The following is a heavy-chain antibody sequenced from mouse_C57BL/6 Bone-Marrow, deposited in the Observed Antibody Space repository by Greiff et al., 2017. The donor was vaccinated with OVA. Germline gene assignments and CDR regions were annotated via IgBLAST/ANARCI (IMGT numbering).Heavy chain of an antibody. V-gene: IGHV1-55*01. J-gene: IGHJ3*01. CDR2: IYPGSGST. CDR3: AYGPFAY. CDR1: GYTFTSYW. D-gene: IGHD1-1*02. Sequence: VQLQESGPELVKPGASVKISCKASGYTFTSYWITWVKQRPGQGLEWIGDIYPGSGSTNYNEKFKSKATLTVDTSSSTAYMQLSSLTSEDSAVYYCAYGPFAYWGQGTLVTVSA.